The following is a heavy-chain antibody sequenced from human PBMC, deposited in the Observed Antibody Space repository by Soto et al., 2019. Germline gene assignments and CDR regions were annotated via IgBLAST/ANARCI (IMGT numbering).Heavy chain of an antibody. CDR2: ISWNSGSI. CDR1: GFTFDDYA. V-gene: IGHV3-9*01. Sequence: EVQLVESGGGLVQPGRSLRLSCAASGFTFDDYAMHWVRQAPGKGLEWVSGISWNSGSIGYADSVKGRFTISRDNAKNSLYLQMNSLRAEDTALYYCAKGSRGYSYGYSNFDYWGQGTPVTVSS. D-gene: IGHD5-18*01. J-gene: IGHJ4*02. CDR3: AKGSRGYSYGYSNFDY.